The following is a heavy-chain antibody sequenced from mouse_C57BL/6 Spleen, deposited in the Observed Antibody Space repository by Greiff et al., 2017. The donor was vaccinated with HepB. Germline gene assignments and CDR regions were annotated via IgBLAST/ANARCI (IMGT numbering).Heavy chain of an antibody. CDR1: GYTFTSYC. V-gene: IGHV1-64*01. CDR2: IHPNSGST. Sequence: VQLQQPGAELVKPGASVKLSCTASGYTFTSYCMHWVKQRPGQGLEWIGMIHPNSGSTNYNEKFKSKATLTVDKSSNTAYMQLSSLTSEDSAVYYCARAGYYDYDAFAYWGQGTLVTVAA. CDR3: ARAGYYDYDAFAY. D-gene: IGHD2-4*01. J-gene: IGHJ3*01.